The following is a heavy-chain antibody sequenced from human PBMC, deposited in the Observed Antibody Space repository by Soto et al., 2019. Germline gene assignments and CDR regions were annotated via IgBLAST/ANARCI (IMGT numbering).Heavy chain of an antibody. CDR3: ARVRVTTSPYWYFDL. J-gene: IGHJ2*01. Sequence: GGSLRLSCAASGFTFSSYEMNWVRQAPGKGLEWVSYISSSGSTIYYADSVKGRFTISRDNAKNSLYLQMNSLRAEDTAVYYCARVRVTTSPYWYFDLWGRGTLVTVSS. CDR2: ISSSGSTI. V-gene: IGHV3-48*03. CDR1: GFTFSSYE. D-gene: IGHD4-17*01.